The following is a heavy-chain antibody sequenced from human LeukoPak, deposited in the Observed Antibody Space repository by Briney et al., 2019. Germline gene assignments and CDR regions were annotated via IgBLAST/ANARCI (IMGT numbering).Heavy chain of an antibody. CDR2: FDPEDGET. Sequence: ASVKVSCKVSGYTLTELSMHWVRQAPGKGLEWMGGFDPEDGETIYAQKFQGRVTMTEDTSTDTAYMELSSQRSEDTAAYYCESESTSGTTWAAFDIWGQGTMVTVSS. D-gene: IGHD1-1*01. J-gene: IGHJ3*02. CDR1: GYTLTELS. V-gene: IGHV1-24*01. CDR3: ESESTSGTTWAAFDI.